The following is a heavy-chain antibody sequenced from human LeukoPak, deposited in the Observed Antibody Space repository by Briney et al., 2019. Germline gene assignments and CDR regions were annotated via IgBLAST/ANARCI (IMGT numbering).Heavy chain of an antibody. CDR2: MKHDVSEK. Sequence: GRSLRLSCAASVFTFSTYCITSVRQTPGERQECVANMKHDVSEKYYVHSLKGRFTISRDNPKDSPYLQINILILEDTPIYYFARDCRDGYNVFGYWGQATMVTVCS. D-gene: IGHD5-24*01. CDR3: ARDCRDGYNVFGY. CDR1: VFTFSTYC. J-gene: IGHJ4*02. V-gene: IGHV3-7*01.